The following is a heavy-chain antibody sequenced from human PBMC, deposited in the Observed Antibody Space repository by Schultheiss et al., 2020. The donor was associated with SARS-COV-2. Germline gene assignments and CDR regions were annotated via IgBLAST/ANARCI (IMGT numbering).Heavy chain of an antibody. Sequence: GGSLRLSCAASGFTFRSYVLHWVRQAPGKGLEWVAVMSYDGSNKYYADSVKGRFTISRDNSKNTLYLQMNSLRAEDTAVYYCARDGGCSSTSCYTDYYYYGMDVWGQGTTVTVSS. CDR1: GFTFRSYV. CDR3: ARDGGCSSTSCYTDYYYYGMDV. V-gene: IGHV3-30*07. J-gene: IGHJ6*02. CDR2: MSYDGSNK. D-gene: IGHD2-2*02.